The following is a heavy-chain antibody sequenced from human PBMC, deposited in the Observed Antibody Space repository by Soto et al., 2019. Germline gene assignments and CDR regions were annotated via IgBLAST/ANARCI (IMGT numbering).Heavy chain of an antibody. CDR2: ISYDGSNK. CDR1: GFTFSSYG. CDR3: AKVRHGRRWYFYL. J-gene: IGHJ2*01. V-gene: IGHV3-30*18. Sequence: QVQLVESGGGVVQPGRSLRLSCAASGFTFSSYGMHWVRQAPGKGLEWVAVISYDGSNKYYADSVKGRFTSSRDNSKYTLYLRMNSLRAEYTAVYYCAKVRHGRRWYFYLWSRGTLVTVSS.